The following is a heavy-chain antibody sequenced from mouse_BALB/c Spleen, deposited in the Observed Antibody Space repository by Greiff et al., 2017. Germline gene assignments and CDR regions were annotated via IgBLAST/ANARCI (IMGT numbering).Heavy chain of an antibody. D-gene: IGHD3-1*01. CDR1: GYTFSSYW. CDR2: ILPGSGST. Sequence: VQLQQSGAELMKPGASVKISCKATGYTFSSYWIEWVKQRPGHGLEWIGEILPGSGSTNYNEKFKGKATFTADTSSNTAYMQLSSLTSEDSAVYYCARRGPQGAKDYWGQGTSVTVSS. J-gene: IGHJ4*01. CDR3: ARRGPQGAKDY. V-gene: IGHV1-9*01.